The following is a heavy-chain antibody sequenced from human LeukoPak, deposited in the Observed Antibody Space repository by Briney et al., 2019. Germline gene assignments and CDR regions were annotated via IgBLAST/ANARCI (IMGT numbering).Heavy chain of an antibody. Sequence: GGSLRLSCTASGFTFGDYAMTWIRQAPGKGLEWVGFIASETYGGTAEYAASVKGRFTISRDDSKSIAYLQMNSLKTEDTAVYYCTRDQTPYYWGQGTLVTVSS. CDR2: IASETYGGTA. CDR1: GFTFGDYA. V-gene: IGHV3-49*03. J-gene: IGHJ4*02. CDR3: TRDQTPYY.